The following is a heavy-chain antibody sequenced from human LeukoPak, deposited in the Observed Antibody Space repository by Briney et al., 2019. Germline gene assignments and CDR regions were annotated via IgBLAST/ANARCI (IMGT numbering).Heavy chain of an antibody. Sequence: GGSLRLSCAISGFTFSSYAMSWVRQAPGKGLEWVSAISGSGGSTYYADSVKGRFTISRDNSKNTLYLQMNSLRAEDTAVYYCAKDPYDILTGYYRPGRFDPWGQGTLVTVSS. D-gene: IGHD3-9*01. V-gene: IGHV3-23*01. CDR2: ISGSGGST. CDR1: GFTFSSYA. J-gene: IGHJ5*02. CDR3: AKDPYDILTGYYRPGRFDP.